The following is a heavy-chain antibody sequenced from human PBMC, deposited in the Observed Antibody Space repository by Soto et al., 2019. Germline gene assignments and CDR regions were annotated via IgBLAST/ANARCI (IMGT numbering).Heavy chain of an antibody. CDR3: VKGRGSYFVYSGLAV. V-gene: IGHV3-9*01. CDR1: GFRFDDFA. CDR2: IDWNSGST. J-gene: IGHJ6*02. Sequence: EVQLVESGGGLVQSGRSRRLSCVASGFRFDDFAMHWVRQAPGKGLEWVSSIDWNSGSTAYADSVKGRFTVFRDNARNSLDLKMNSLRVEDTALYSCVKGRGSYFVYSGLAVGGPGTTVTFPS. D-gene: IGHD3-16*01.